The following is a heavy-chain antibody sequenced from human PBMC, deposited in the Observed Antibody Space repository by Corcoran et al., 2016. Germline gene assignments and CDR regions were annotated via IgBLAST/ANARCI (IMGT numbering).Heavy chain of an antibody. D-gene: IGHD6-13*01. CDR2: IYTSGSR. CDR3: ASGKRAAASWFAP. Sequence: QVQLQESGTGLVKPSETLSLTCTVSGGSISRYYWSWIRQHAGKGLEWIGSIYTSGSRNYIPSLKSRVTMSVETSKNQLSLKLSSVTAAETAVYYCASGKRAAASWFAPRGHGILVTVSS. V-gene: IGHV4-4*07. CDR1: GGSISRYY. J-gene: IGHJ5*02.